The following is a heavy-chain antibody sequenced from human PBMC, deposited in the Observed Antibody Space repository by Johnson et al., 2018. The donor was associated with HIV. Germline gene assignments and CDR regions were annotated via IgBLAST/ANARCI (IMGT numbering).Heavy chain of an antibody. CDR1: GFTFSSYW. CDR3: AKELTLDDAFDI. CDR2: INSDGRDI. J-gene: IGHJ3*02. V-gene: IGHV3-74*01. Sequence: VQLVESGGGLVQPGGSLRLSYAASGFTFSSYWINWVRQAPGKGLVWISRINSDGRDINYADSVKGRFTISRDNSKNTLYLQMNSLRADDTAVYYCAKELTLDDAFDIWGQGTMVTVSS.